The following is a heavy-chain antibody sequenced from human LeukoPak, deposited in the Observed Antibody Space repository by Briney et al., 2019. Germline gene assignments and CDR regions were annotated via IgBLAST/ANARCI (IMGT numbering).Heavy chain of an antibody. Sequence: ASVKVSCKASGYTFTSYGISWVRQAPGQGLEWMGWISAYNGNTNYAQKLQGRVTMTTDTSTSTAYMELRSLRSDDTAVYYCARDRGHSSSWGSQLYYFDYWGQGTLVTVSS. CDR3: ARDRGHSSSWGSQLYYFDY. D-gene: IGHD6-13*01. V-gene: IGHV1-18*01. J-gene: IGHJ4*02. CDR2: ISAYNGNT. CDR1: GYTFTSYG.